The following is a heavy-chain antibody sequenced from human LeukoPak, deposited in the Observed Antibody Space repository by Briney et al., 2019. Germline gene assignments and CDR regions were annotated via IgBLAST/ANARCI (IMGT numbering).Heavy chain of an antibody. J-gene: IGHJ4*02. D-gene: IGHD4-17*01. Sequence: PRGSLRLSCAASGFTFSSYAMSWVRQAPGKGLEWVSAISGSGGSTYYADSVKGRFTISRDNSKNTLYLQTSSLRVEDTAVYYCARASTTVPNLLDHWGRGTLVTVSS. CDR1: GFTFSSYA. V-gene: IGHV3-23*01. CDR3: ARASTTVPNLLDH. CDR2: ISGSGGST.